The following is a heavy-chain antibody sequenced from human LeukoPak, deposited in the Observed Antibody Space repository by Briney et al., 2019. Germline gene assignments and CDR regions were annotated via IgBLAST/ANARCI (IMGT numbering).Heavy chain of an antibody. CDR1: GDTFSSYG. D-gene: IGHD2-2*03. CDR3: ASGYCSGATCYQDGAYWFGP. CDR2: IIPIFGTP. Sequence: ASVKVSCKASGDTFSSYGISWVRQAPGQGLEWMGGIIPIFGTPNYAQKFLGRVTIRTDESTNTAYMELTSLRSEDTAVYYCASGYCSGATCYQDGAYWFGPWGQGTLVSVTS. V-gene: IGHV1-69*05. J-gene: IGHJ5*02.